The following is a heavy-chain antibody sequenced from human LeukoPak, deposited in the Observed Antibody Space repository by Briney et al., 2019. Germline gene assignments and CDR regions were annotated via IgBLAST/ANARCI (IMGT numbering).Heavy chain of an antibody. V-gene: IGHV4-39*07. J-gene: IGHJ4*02. CDR3: AREGGTEPGGRYGSGSYSSV. CDR2: IYYSGST. D-gene: IGHD3-10*01. Sequence: SETLSLTCTVSGGSISSSSYYWGWIRQPPGKGLEWIGSIYYSGSTYYNPSLKSRVTISVDTSKNQFSLKLSSVTAADTAVYYCAREGGTEPGGRYGSGSYSSVWGQGTLVTVSS. CDR1: GGSISSSSYY.